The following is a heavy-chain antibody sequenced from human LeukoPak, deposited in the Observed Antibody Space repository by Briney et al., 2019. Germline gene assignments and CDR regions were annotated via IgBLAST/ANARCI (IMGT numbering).Heavy chain of an antibody. CDR1: GYSFTNYW. D-gene: IGHD3-9*01. Sequence: GESLKISCKGSGYSFTNYWINWVRQMPGKGLEWMGIIYPGNSDTRYSPSFQGHVTFSTDKSISSAFLQWSTLMASDTAMYYCARQEGGNYDLLTGYFDYWGQGALVTVAS. J-gene: IGHJ4*02. V-gene: IGHV5-51*01. CDR3: ARQEGGNYDLLTGYFDY. CDR2: IYPGNSDT.